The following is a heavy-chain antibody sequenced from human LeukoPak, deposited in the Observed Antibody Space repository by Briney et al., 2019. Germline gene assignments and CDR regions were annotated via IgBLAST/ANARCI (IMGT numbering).Heavy chain of an antibody. D-gene: IGHD5-18*01. CDR3: ARARQGYSYGFRQLPYFDY. J-gene: IGHJ4*01. V-gene: IGHV3-53*01. Sequence: GVPLRLPCSPCSFTDNSNYMSWVRQAPGKGVEGVSVIYSGGSTYYADPVKGRFTISRDNSKYTLYLQMNSLSSDCTAVYYCARARQGYSYGFRQLPYFDYWGHGTLVTVSS. CDR2: IYSGGST. CDR1: SFTDNSNY.